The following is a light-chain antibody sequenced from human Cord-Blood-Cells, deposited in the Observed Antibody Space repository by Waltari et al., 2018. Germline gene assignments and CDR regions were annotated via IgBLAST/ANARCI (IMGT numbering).Light chain of an antibody. CDR2: GAS. Sequence: EMVLTQSPGPLSLSPGERVTLSCRASQSVSSSYVAWYQQKPGQAPRLLIYGASSRATGIPDRFSGSGSGTDFTLTISRLEPEDFAVYYCQQYGSSPPMYTFGQGTKLEIK. J-gene: IGKJ2*01. CDR1: QSVSSSY. CDR3: QQYGSSPPMYT. V-gene: IGKV3-20*01.